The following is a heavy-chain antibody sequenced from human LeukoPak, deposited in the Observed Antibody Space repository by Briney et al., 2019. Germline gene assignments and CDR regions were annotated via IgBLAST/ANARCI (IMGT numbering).Heavy chain of an antibody. CDR1: GFTFSSYE. CDR2: ISSSDSTI. CDR3: ARVGPWVNPDYYYYYYMDV. V-gene: IGHV3-48*03. J-gene: IGHJ6*03. D-gene: IGHD1-14*01. Sequence: GGSLRLSCAASGFTFSSYEMNWVRQAPGKGLEWVSYISSSDSTIYYADSVKGRFTISRDNAKNSLYLQMNSLRAEDTAVYYCARVGPWVNPDYYYYYYMDVWGKGTTVTVSS.